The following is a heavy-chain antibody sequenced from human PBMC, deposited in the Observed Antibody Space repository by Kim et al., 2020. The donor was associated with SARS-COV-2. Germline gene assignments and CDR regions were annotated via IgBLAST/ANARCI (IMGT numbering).Heavy chain of an antibody. V-gene: IGHV4-59*01. J-gene: IGHJ3*02. CDR2: IYYSGST. Sequence: SETLSLTCTVSGGSISSYYWSWIRQPPGKGLEWIGYIYYSGSTNYNPSLKSRVTISVDTSKNQFSLKLSSVTAADTAVYYCARDLRWGLSTMVRGVIPSDAFDIWGQGTMVTVSS. CDR1: GGSISSYY. CDR3: ARDLRWGLSTMVRGVIPSDAFDI. D-gene: IGHD3-10*01.